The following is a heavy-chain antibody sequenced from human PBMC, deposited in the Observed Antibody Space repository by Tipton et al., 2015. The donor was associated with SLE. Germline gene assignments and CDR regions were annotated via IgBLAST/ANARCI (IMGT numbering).Heavy chain of an antibody. CDR1: GGSISSNSYY. J-gene: IGHJ4*02. CDR2: IYYSGST. Sequence: TLSLTCIVSGGSISSNSYYWGWIRQPPGKGLEWIGSIYYSGSTYYNPSLKSRVTISVDTSKNQFSLKLSSVTAADTAVYYCARVGGYSYGYSDYWGQGTLVTVSS. CDR3: ARVGGYSYGYSDY. D-gene: IGHD5-18*01. V-gene: IGHV4-39*07.